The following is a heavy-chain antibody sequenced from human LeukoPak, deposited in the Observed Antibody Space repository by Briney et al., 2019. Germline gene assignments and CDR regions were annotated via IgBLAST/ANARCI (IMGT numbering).Heavy chain of an antibody. V-gene: IGHV3-7*01. CDR2: IKQDGSEK. D-gene: IGHD2-2*01. CDR3: ARQNYCSSTSCYVFDY. J-gene: IGHJ4*02. CDR1: GFTFSSYW. Sequence: GGSLRLSCAASGFTFSSYWMSWVRQAPGKGLEWVANIKQDGSEKYYVDSVKGRFTISRDNAKNSLYLQMNSLRAEDTAVYYCARQNYCSSTSCYVFDYWGQGTLVTVSS.